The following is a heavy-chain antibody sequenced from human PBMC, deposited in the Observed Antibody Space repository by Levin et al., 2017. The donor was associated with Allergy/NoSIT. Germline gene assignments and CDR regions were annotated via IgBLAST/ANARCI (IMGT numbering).Heavy chain of an antibody. CDR2: ISYDGSNK. Sequence: GGSLRLSCAASGFTFSSYAMHWVRQAPGKGLEWVAVISYDGSNKYYADSVKGRFTISRDNSKNTLYLQMNSLRAEDTAVYYCARGFIAAAGTFYWGQGTLVTVSS. D-gene: IGHD6-13*01. CDR1: GFTFSSYA. CDR3: ARGFIAAAGTFY. J-gene: IGHJ4*02. V-gene: IGHV3-30-3*01.